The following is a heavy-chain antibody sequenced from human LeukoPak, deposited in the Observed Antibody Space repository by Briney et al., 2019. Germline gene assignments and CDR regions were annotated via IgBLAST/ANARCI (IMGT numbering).Heavy chain of an antibody. V-gene: IGHV3-30*04. D-gene: IGHD3-16*01. J-gene: IGHJ4*02. CDR1: GFTFSSYA. CDR2: ISYDGSNK. CDR3: ARDYAIDEVPSQCDY. Sequence: PGRSLRLSCAASGFTFSSYAMHWVRQAPGKGLEWVAVISYDGSNKYYADSVKGRFTISRANSKNTLYLQMNSLRAEDTAVYYCARDYAIDEVPSQCDYWGQGTLVTVSS.